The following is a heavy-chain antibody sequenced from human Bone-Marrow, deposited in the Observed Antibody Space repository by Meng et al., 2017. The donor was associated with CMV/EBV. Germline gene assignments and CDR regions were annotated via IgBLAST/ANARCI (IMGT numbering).Heavy chain of an antibody. V-gene: IGHV1-2*02. CDR3: ARGDLTMVRGVTDY. CDR1: GYTFTGYY. J-gene: IGHJ4*01. Sequence: ASVKVSCKASGYTFTGYYMHWVRQAPGQGLEWMGWINPNSGGTNYAQKFQGRVTMTRDTSISTAYMELSRLRSGDTAVYYCARGDLTMVRGVTDYWGRNAGHRLL. D-gene: IGHD3-10*01. CDR2: INPNSGGT.